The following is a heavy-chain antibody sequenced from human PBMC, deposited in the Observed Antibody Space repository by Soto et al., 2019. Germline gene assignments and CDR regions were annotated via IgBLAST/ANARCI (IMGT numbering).Heavy chain of an antibody. CDR3: ARVGIAAAGPSPHY. Sequence: GGSLRLSCAASVFTFSSYSMNGVRQAPGKGLEWVSSISSSSSYIYYADAVKGRFTISRDNAKNSLYLQMNSLRAEDTAVYYCARVGIAAAGPSPHYWGQGTLVTVSS. CDR2: ISSSSSYI. CDR1: VFTFSSYS. J-gene: IGHJ4*02. D-gene: IGHD6-13*01. V-gene: IGHV3-21*01.